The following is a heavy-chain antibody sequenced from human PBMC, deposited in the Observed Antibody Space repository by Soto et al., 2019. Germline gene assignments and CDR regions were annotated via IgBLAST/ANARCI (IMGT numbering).Heavy chain of an antibody. J-gene: IGHJ6*02. Sequence: GASVKVSCKASGGTFSSYAISWVRQAPGQGLEWMGGIIPIFGTANYAQKFQGRVTITADKSTSTAYMELSSLGSEDTAVYYCARPVVARNYYGMDVWGQGTTVTVSS. CDR2: IIPIFGTA. CDR3: ARPVVARNYYGMDV. D-gene: IGHD5-12*01. V-gene: IGHV1-69*06. CDR1: GGTFSSYA.